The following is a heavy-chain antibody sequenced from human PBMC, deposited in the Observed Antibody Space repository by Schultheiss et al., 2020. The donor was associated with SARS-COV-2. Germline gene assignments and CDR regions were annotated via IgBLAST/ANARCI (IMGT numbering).Heavy chain of an antibody. CDR2: IYTSGST. Sequence: SETLSLTCTVSGGSISSYYWSWIRQPAGKGLEWIGRIYTSGSTNYNPSLKSRVTISVDTSKNQFSLKLSSVTAADTAVYYCARGRYCSSTSCYTDYWGQGTLVTVSS. D-gene: IGHD2-2*01. CDR3: ARGRYCSSTSCYTDY. J-gene: IGHJ4*02. CDR1: GGSISSYY. V-gene: IGHV4-4*07.